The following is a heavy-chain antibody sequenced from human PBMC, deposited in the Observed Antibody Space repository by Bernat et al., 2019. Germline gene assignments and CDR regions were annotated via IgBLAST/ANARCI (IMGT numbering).Heavy chain of an antibody. V-gene: IGHV3-30-3*01. J-gene: IGHJ4*02. CDR2: ISYDGSNK. D-gene: IGHD3-22*01. CDR1: GFTFSSYA. Sequence: QVQLVESGGGVVQPGRSLRLSCAASGFTFSSYAMHWVRQAPGKGLEWVAVISYDGSNKYYADSVKGRFTISRVNSKNTLYLQMNSLRAEDTAVYYCARDSGYTKHWGQGTLVTVSS. CDR3: ARDSGYTKH.